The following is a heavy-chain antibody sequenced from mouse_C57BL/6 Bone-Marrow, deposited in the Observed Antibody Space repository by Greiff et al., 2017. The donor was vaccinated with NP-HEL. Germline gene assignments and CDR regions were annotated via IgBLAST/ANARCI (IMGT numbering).Heavy chain of an antibody. D-gene: IGHD2-2*01. CDR1: GYSFTGYY. CDR2: INPSTGGT. J-gene: IGHJ2*01. Sequence: EVQLQQSGPELVKPGASVKISCKASGYSFTGYYMNWVKQSPEKSLEWIGEINPSTGGTTYNQKFKAKATLTVDKSSSTAYMQLKSLTSEDSAVYYCALIYYGYCFDYWGQGTTLTVSS. CDR3: ALIYYGYCFDY. V-gene: IGHV1-42*01.